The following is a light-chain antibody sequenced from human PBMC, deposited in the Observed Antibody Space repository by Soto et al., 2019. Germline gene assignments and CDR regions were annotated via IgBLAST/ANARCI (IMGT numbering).Light chain of an antibody. CDR3: QQYSNSPPKT. J-gene: IGKJ1*01. CDR1: QSVSSN. CDR2: GAS. V-gene: IGKV3-15*01. Sequence: EIVVTQSPATLSVSPGERATLSCRASQSVSSNLAWYHQKPGQAPRLLIYGASTRATGIPARFRGSGSGTEFTLTISSLQPEDVAVYYGQQYSNSPPKTFXQWTKADIK.